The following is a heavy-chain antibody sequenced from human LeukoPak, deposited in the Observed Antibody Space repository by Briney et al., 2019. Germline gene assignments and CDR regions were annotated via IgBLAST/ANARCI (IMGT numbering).Heavy chain of an antibody. CDR3: ARLRSGYYFDY. Sequence: GESPKISYKCSGCRFTSYLIGWVRQLPGKDLDWMGIIYPGDSDTRYSPSFQGQVTISADKSISTAYLQWSSLKASDTAMYYCARLRSGYYFDYWGQGTLVTVSS. J-gene: IGHJ4*02. V-gene: IGHV5-51*01. CDR1: GCRFTSYL. CDR2: IYPGDSDT. D-gene: IGHD3-10*01.